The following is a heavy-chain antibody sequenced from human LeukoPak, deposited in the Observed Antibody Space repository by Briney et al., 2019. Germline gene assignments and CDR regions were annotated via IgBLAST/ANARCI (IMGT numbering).Heavy chain of an antibody. CDR1: GFAFHDYA. D-gene: IGHD2-2*01. CDR2: ISWNSGTI. J-gene: IGHJ4*02. V-gene: IGHV3-9*01. Sequence: PGGSLRLPCAPSGFAFHDYAMLWVRHAPGKGLEWVSSISWNSGTIRYADSVKGRFTISRDNAKNSLYLQMNSLRAEDTALYYCAKASGGYCSSISCYHFDYWGQGTLVTVSS. CDR3: AKASGGYCSSISCYHFDY.